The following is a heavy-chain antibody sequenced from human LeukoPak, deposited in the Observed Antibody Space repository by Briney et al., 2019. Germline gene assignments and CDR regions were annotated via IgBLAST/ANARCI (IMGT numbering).Heavy chain of an antibody. CDR1: GNSFTSYY. Sequence: ASVKVSCKASGNSFTSYYMHWVRQAPGQGLEWMGWINPNSGGTNYAQKFQGRVTMTRDTSISTAYMELSRLRSDDTAVYYCARVAIAARLLYYYYYMDVWGKGTTVTVSS. J-gene: IGHJ6*03. CDR3: ARVAIAARLLYYYYYMDV. V-gene: IGHV1-2*02. CDR2: INPNSGGT. D-gene: IGHD6-6*01.